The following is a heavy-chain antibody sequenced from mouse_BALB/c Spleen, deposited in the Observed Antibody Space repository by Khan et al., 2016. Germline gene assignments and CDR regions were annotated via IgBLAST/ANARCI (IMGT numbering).Heavy chain of an antibody. CDR1: GYTFTNYG. CDR3: AMIAYYGNSYYAMDY. J-gene: IGHJ4*01. D-gene: IGHD2-10*01. CDR2: INTYTGEP. V-gene: IGHV9-1*02. Sequence: QIQLVQSGPELKKPGETVKISCKASGYTFTNYGMNWVKQAPGKGLKWMGWINTYTGEPTYADDFKGRFAFSLETSASTAYLQINNLTNEDMATDFVAMIAYYGNSYYAMDYWGQGTSVTVSS.